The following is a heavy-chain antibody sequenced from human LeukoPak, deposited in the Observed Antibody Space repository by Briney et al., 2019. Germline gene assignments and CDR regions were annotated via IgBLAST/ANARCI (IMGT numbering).Heavy chain of an antibody. CDR1: GFTFSSYE. J-gene: IGHJ6*04. Sequence: GGSLRLSCAASGFTFSSYEMNWVRQAPGKGLEWVSYISSSGSTIYYADSVKGRFTISRDNAKNSLYLQMNSLRAEDTAVYYCARATRKIWFGELPDVWGKGTTVTVSS. CDR3: ARATRKIWFGELPDV. D-gene: IGHD3-10*01. CDR2: ISSSGSTI. V-gene: IGHV3-48*03.